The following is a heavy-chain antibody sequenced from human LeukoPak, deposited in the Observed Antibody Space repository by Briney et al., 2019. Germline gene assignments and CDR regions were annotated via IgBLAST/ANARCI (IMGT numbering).Heavy chain of an antibody. CDR3: ASGIAVAGTLFDY. CDR1: GFTVSSNY. V-gene: IGHV3-53*05. CDR2: IYSGGNT. Sequence: GGSLRLSCAASGFTVSSNYMSWVRQAPGKGLERVSVIYSGGNTYYADSVKGRFTISRDNSKNTLYLQMNSLRAEDTAVYYCASGIAVAGTLFDYWGQGTLVTVSS. J-gene: IGHJ4*02. D-gene: IGHD6-19*01.